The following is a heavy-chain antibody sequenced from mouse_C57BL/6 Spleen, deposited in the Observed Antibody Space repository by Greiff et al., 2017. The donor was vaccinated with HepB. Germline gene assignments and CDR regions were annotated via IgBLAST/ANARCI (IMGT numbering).Heavy chain of an antibody. J-gene: IGHJ4*01. CDR1: GYTFTSYW. D-gene: IGHD2-1*01. Sequence: VQLQQSGAELVRPGSSVKLSCKASGYTFTSYWMHWVKQRPIQGLEWIGNIDPSDSETHYNQKFKDKATLTVDKSSSTAYMQLSSLTSEDSAVYYCARSRGAIYYGNYDAMDYWGQGTSVTVSS. V-gene: IGHV1-52*01. CDR2: IDPSDSET. CDR3: ARSRGAIYYGNYDAMDY.